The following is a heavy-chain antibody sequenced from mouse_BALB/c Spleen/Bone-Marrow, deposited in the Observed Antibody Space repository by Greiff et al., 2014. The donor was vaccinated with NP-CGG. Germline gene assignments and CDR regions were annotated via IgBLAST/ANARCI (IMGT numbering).Heavy chain of an antibody. Sequence: QVQLQQSGPELVKPGASVRISCKASGYTFTSYYIHWVKQRPGQGLEWIGWTYPGNVNTKYNERFKGKATLTADKSSSTAYMQLSSLTSEDSAVYFCAREGDSYAMDYWGQGTSVTVSS. CDR3: AREGDSYAMDY. CDR2: TYPGNVNT. CDR1: GYTFTSYY. V-gene: IGHV1S56*01. J-gene: IGHJ4*01. D-gene: IGHD3-3*01.